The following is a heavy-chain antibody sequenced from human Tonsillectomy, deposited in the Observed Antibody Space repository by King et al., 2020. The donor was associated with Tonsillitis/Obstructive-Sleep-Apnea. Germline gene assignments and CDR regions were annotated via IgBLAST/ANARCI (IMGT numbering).Heavy chain of an antibody. CDR1: GGSFSGYY. J-gene: IGHJ2*01. D-gene: IGHD5-24*01. CDR2: IKHSGST. Sequence: HVQLQQWGAGLLKPSETLYLICAVYGGSFSGYYWSWVRQPPGKGLELIGEIKHSGSTNYNPSLKSRVTISLETSKIQFSLRLNSVTAADTAVYYCARREGRASYWYFDLWGRGTPVTISS. V-gene: IGHV4-34*01. CDR3: ARREGRASYWYFDL.